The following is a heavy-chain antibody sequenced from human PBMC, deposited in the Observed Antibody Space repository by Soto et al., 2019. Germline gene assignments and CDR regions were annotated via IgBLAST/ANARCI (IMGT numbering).Heavy chain of an antibody. CDR1: GFTFSSYS. D-gene: IGHD2-2*01. Sequence: EVQLVESGGGLVKPGGSLRLSCAASGFTFSSYSMNWVRQAPGKVLEWVSSISSSSGYIYYADSVKGRFTISRDNAKNSLYLQMTSLRADDTAMDYCARDRPAVGPRRHRFYQLLCDPFYYWGQGTLVTVSS. CDR3: ARDRPAVGPRRHRFYQLLCDPFYY. J-gene: IGHJ4*02. V-gene: IGHV3-21*01. CDR2: ISSSSGYI.